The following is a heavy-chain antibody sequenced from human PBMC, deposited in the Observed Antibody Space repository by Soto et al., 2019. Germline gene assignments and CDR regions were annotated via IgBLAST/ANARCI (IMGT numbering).Heavy chain of an antibody. CDR3: ASRDGGGGYCDF. V-gene: IGHV3-74*01. CDR2: VSGDGRSA. J-gene: IGHJ4*02. D-gene: IGHD2-15*01. Sequence: EVQLVESGGGLVQPGGSLRLSCAASGFTFSTYWMRWVRPIPGKGLVRVSRVSGDGRSAHYADFAKGRVTISRDNGNNEGYLQISSVNAEDTAIYYCASRDGGGGYCDFCGQGTLVTVSS. CDR1: GFTFSTYW.